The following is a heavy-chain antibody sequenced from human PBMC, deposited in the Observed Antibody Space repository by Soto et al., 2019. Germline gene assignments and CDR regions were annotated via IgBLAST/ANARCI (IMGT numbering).Heavy chain of an antibody. D-gene: IGHD2-15*01. CDR3: AREPVVAATPGDAYYYYGMDV. Sequence: QVQLQESGPGLVKPSQTLSLTCTVSGGSISSGDYYWSWIRQPPGKGLEWIGYIYYSGSTYYNPSLKSRVTISVDTSKNQFSLKLSSVTAADTAVYYCAREPVVAATPGDAYYYYGMDVWGQGTTVTVSS. CDR2: IYYSGST. J-gene: IGHJ6*02. V-gene: IGHV4-30-4*01. CDR1: GGSISSGDYY.